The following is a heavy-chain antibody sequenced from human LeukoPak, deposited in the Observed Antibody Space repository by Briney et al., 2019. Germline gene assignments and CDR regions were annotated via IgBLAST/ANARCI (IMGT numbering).Heavy chain of an antibody. D-gene: IGHD3-10*01. CDR2: IGAYNGNT. CDR3: ARVGYYGSGSYYREY. J-gene: IGHJ4*02. V-gene: IGHV1-18*04. Sequence: ASVKVSCKASGYTFTSYGISWVRQAPGQGLEWMGWIGAYNGNTNYAQKLQGRVTMTTDTSTSTAYMELRSLRSDDTAVYYCARVGYYGSGSYYREYWGQGTLVTVSS. CDR1: GYTFTSYG.